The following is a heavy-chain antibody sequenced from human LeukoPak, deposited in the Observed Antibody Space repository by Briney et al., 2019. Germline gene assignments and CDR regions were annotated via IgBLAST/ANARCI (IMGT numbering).Heavy chain of an antibody. V-gene: IGHV3-48*01. J-gene: IGHJ4*02. CDR3: AREDSGIYLKV. D-gene: IGHD1-26*01. CDR1: GFTFSSYS. CDR2: MRSTTSTT. Sequence: GGSLRLSCAASGFTFSSYSMTWVRQAPGKGLEWVSYMRSTTSTTYYADSVKGRFTISRDNAKNSLYLQMNSLRAEDTAVYYCAREDSGIYLKVWGQGTLVTVSS.